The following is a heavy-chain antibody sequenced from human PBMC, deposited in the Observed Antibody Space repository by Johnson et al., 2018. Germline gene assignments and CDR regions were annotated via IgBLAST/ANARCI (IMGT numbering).Heavy chain of an antibody. D-gene: IGHD3-3*01. CDR3: EREGDNWSNFYTNYYYYMDV. V-gene: IGHV3-33*05. CDR1: GFIFSIYG. Sequence: QVQLVESGGGVVQPGRSLRLSCATSGFIFSIYGMHWVRQAPGKGLEWVAVISYDGSNKFYADSVKGRFTISRDNAKNSLYLQMNSLRAGDTAVYFCEREGDNWSNFYTNYYYYMDVWGKGTTVTVSS. J-gene: IGHJ6*03. CDR2: ISYDGSNK.